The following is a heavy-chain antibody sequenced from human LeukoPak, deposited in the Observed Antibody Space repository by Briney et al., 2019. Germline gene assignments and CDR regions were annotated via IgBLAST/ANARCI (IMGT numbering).Heavy chain of an antibody. CDR1: GFTFSSYA. CDR2: ISGSGGST. D-gene: IGHD5-18*01. Sequence: GGSLRLSCVASGFTFSSYALNWVRQTPGKGLEWVSAISGSGGSTYYADAVRGRFTISRDNSRNTLQLQMNSLRAEDTAVYYCAKGYSNVYGAWGQGTLVTVSS. CDR3: AKGYSNVYGA. V-gene: IGHV3-23*01. J-gene: IGHJ5*02.